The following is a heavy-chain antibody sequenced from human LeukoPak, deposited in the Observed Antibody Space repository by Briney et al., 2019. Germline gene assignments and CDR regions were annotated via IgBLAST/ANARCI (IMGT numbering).Heavy chain of an antibody. CDR3: ATIRGVMGY. CDR1: GFTFTFSTSG. Sequence: PGGSLRLSCAASGFTFTFSTSGMHWVRQAPGKGLEWVGRIKDKASNFSAQYAASLKGRFTISRDDSKNSLYLQINSLGTEDTAVYYCATIRGVMGYWGHGTLVTVSS. D-gene: IGHD3-10*01. CDR2: IKDKASNFSA. V-gene: IGHV3-72*01. J-gene: IGHJ4*01.